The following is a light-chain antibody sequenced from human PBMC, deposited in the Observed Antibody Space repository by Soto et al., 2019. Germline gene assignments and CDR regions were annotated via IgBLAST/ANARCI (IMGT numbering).Light chain of an antibody. J-gene: IGLJ3*02. CDR2: NNN. CDR1: SSNIGADYE. Sequence: QAVVTQPPSVSGAPGQRVTISCTGGSSNIGADYEVQWYKQVSGAAPQLLIYNNNNRPSGVPDRFSGSTSGTSASLAITGLQAEDEAEYYCQSYDTSLSGVLFGGGTQLTVL. CDR3: QSYDTSLSGVL. V-gene: IGLV1-40*01.